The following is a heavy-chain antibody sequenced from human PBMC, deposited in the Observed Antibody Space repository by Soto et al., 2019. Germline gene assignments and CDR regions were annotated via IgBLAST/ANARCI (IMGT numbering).Heavy chain of an antibody. CDR3: ARYSEEPSRIAAAGRLNWFDP. J-gene: IGHJ5*02. V-gene: IGHV1-8*01. Sequence: ASVKVSCKASGYTFTSYDINWVRQATGQGLEWMGWMNPNSGNTGYAQKFQGRVTMTRNTSISTAYMGLSSLRSEDTAVYYCARYSEEPSRIAAAGRLNWFDPWGQGTLVTVSS. CDR2: MNPNSGNT. CDR1: GYTFTSYD. D-gene: IGHD6-13*01.